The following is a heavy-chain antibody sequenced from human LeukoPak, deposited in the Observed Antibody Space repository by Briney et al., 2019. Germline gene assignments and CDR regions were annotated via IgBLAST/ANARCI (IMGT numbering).Heavy chain of an antibody. CDR3: ARGYDFWSGYPFDP. CDR2: IYYSGST. J-gene: IGHJ5*02. CDR1: GGSISSYY. V-gene: IGHV4-59*01. Sequence: SETLSLTCTVSGGSISSYYWSWIRQPPGKGLEWIGYIYYSGSTNYNPSLKSRVTISVDTSKNQFFLKLSSVTAADTAVYYCARGYDFWSGYPFDPWGQGTLVTVSS. D-gene: IGHD3-3*01.